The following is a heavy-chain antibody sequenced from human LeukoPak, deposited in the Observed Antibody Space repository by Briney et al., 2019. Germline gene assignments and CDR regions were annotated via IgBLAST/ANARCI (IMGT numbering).Heavy chain of an antibody. J-gene: IGHJ4*02. V-gene: IGHV4-59*12. CDR2: IYYSGST. D-gene: IGHD2-21*02. Sequence: PSETLSLTCTVSGGSISSYYWSWIRQPPGKGLEWIGYIYYSGSTNYNPSLKSRVTISVDTSKNQFSLKLSSVTAADTAVYYCATCGGDCYSYRNFDYWGQGTLVTVSS. CDR1: GGSISSYY. CDR3: ATCGGDCYSYRNFDY.